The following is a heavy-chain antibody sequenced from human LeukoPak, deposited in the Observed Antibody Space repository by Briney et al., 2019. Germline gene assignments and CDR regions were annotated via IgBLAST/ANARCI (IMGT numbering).Heavy chain of an antibody. Sequence: GGSLRLSCAASGFTFSTYAMSWVRQAPGKGLEWVANIKQDGSEKYYVDSVKGRFTISRDNAKNSLYLQMNSLRAEDTAVYYCARDRAVTTWWGQGTLVTVSS. V-gene: IGHV3-7*04. J-gene: IGHJ4*02. CDR3: ARDRAVTTW. CDR1: GFTFSTYA. D-gene: IGHD4-17*01. CDR2: IKQDGSEK.